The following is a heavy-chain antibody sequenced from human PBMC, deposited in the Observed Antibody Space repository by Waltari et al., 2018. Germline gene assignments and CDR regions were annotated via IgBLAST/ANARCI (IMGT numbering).Heavy chain of an antibody. V-gene: IGHV3-23*01. CDR2: ISDSGGST. Sequence: EVQLLESGGGLVQPGGSLRLSCAASGFTFSTYAMRWVRQAPGKGLEWVSSISDSGGSTDYADSVKGRFTISRDNSKNTLYLQMNSPRTEDTAVYYCAKDYASSWSHFDYWGQGTLITVSS. CDR1: GFTFSTYA. D-gene: IGHD6-13*01. CDR3: AKDYASSWSHFDY. J-gene: IGHJ4*02.